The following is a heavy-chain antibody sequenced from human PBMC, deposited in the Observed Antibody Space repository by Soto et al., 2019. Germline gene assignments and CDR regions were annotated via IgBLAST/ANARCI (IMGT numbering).Heavy chain of an antibody. CDR3: AAGRTWSNGFDF. V-gene: IGHV3-23*01. D-gene: IGHD6-13*01. J-gene: IGHJ4*02. CDR1: GFTFGTYA. CDR2: ISGSGGST. Sequence: GGSLRLSCAASGFTFGTYAMSWVRQAPGKGLEWVSGISGSGGSTNYADSVKGRFTISRDSSKNTLYVQMNSLRDEDTAVYYCAAGRTWSNGFDFWGPGTPLTGS.